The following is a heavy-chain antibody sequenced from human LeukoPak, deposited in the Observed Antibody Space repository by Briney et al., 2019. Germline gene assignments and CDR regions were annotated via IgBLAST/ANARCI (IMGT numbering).Heavy chain of an antibody. Sequence: GESLKISCKGSGYTFTSYAMHWVRQAPGQRLEWMGWINAGNGNTKYSQKFQGRVTITRDTSASTAYMELSSLRSEDTAVYYCARSYRGAPGDYWGQGTLVTVSS. D-gene: IGHD3-10*01. CDR1: GYTFTSYA. CDR3: ARSYRGAPGDY. CDR2: INAGNGNT. V-gene: IGHV1-3*01. J-gene: IGHJ4*02.